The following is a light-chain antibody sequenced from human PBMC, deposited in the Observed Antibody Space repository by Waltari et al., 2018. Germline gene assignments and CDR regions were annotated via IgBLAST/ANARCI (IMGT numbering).Light chain of an antibody. V-gene: IGKV1-12*01. CDR1: QDISTW. J-gene: IGKJ1*01. CDR3: QQSTSFPRA. CDR2: SAS. Sequence: DIQMTQSPSSVSASIGDRVTITCRASQDISTWLGWYQQAPGKAPKLLIHSASHLQSGVPSQFSGSGSGTDFTLTISSLQPEDFATYYCQQSTSFPRAFGQGTKVEVK.